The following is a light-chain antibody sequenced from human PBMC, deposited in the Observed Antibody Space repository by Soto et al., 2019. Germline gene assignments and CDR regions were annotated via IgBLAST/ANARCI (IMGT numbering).Light chain of an antibody. CDR2: DTS. CDR3: QQFYSSPLT. J-gene: IGKJ4*01. Sequence: EIVVTQSPATLSVSPGERATLSCRVSQSVRNKVAWYQHKPGQTPRVIIYDTSTRAAGIPARFSGSGYGTDFTLSISSLQAEDVAVYYCQQFYSSPLTFGGGTKVDIK. CDR1: QSVRNK. V-gene: IGKV3-15*01.